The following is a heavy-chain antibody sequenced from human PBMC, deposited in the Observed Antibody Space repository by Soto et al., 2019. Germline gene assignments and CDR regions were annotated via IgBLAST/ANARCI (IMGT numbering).Heavy chain of an antibody. CDR1: GGSISSSSYY. Sequence: SETLSLTCTVSGGSISSSSYYWGWIRQPPGKGLEWIGRIYYSGSTYYNPPLKSLFTISVDTSKNLFSLKLSSVTAADTAVYYCASNWGVGVLEYFQRWGQGTLVTVSS. D-gene: IGHD3-10*01. V-gene: IGHV4-39*01. CDR2: IYYSGST. CDR3: ASNWGVGVLEYFQR. J-gene: IGHJ1*01.